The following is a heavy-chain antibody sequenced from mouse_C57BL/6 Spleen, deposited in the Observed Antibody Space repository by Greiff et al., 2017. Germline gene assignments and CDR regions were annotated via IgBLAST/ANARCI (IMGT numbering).Heavy chain of an antibody. D-gene: IGHD1-1*01. V-gene: IGHV14-4*01. CDR1: GFNIKDDY. Sequence: VQLQQSGAELVRPGASVKLSCTASGFNIKDDYMHWVKQRPEQGLEWIGWIDPENGDTEYASKFQGKATITADTSSNTAFLPLSSLTSEDTAVYYCTIYGSSYGDYWGQGTTLTVSS. CDR2: IDPENGDT. CDR3: TIYGSSYGDY. J-gene: IGHJ2*01.